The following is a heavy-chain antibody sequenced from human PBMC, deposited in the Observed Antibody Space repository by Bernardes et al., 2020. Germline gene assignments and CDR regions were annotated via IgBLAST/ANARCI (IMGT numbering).Heavy chain of an antibody. CDR1: GGTFSSYA. J-gene: IGHJ4*02. D-gene: IGHD2-15*01. CDR2: IIPIFGTA. CDR3: ARGPLVVVAATPIISYFDY. Sequence: SVKVSCMASGGTFSSYAISWVRQAPGQGLEWMGGIIPIFGTANYAQKFQGRVTITADESTSTAYMELSSLRSEDTAVYYCARGPLVVVAATPIISYFDYWGKRTLVTVSS. V-gene: IGHV1-69*13.